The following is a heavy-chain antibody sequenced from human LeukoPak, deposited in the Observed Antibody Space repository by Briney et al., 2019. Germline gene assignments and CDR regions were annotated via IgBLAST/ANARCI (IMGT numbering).Heavy chain of an antibody. Sequence: SETLSLTCTVSSDSISNYYLSWIRQPPGKGLEWFAYIYYTWSANYNPSLKSRVTISVDTSKNQFSLKLNSVTAEDTAVYYCARHHYDSTHDAFDIWGQGTMVTVSS. J-gene: IGHJ3*02. CDR2: IYYTWSA. CDR3: ARHHYDSTHDAFDI. D-gene: IGHD3-22*01. CDR1: SDSISNYY. V-gene: IGHV4-59*13.